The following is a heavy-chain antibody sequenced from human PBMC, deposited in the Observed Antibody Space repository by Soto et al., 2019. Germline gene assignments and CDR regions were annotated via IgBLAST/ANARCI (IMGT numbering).Heavy chain of an antibody. CDR2: ISYDGSNK. J-gene: IGHJ4*02. D-gene: IGHD5-18*01. CDR1: GFTFSSYG. Sequence: GGSLRLSCAASGFTFSSYGMHWVRQAPGKGLEWVAVISYDGSNKYYADSVKGRFTISRDNSKNTLYLQMNSLRAEDTAVYYCAKDQNPREGYSYGPALDYWGQGTLVTVSS. CDR3: AKDQNPREGYSYGPALDY. V-gene: IGHV3-30*18.